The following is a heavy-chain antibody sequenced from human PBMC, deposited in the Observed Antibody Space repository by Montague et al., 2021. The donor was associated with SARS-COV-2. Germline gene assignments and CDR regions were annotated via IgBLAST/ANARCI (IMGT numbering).Heavy chain of an antibody. CDR3: AKDRTVVVVAALFDP. V-gene: IGHV3-23*01. CDR1: GFTFSSYA. J-gene: IGHJ5*02. D-gene: IGHD2-15*01. CDR2: ISGSGGST. Sequence: CLRLSCAASGFTFSSYAMSWVRQAPGKGLEWVSAISGSGGSTYYADSVKGRFTISRDNSKNTLYLQMNSLRAEDTAVYYCAKDRTVVVVAALFDPWGQGTLVAVSS.